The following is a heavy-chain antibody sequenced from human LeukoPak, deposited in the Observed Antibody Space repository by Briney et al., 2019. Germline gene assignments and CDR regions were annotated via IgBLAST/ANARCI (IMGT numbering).Heavy chain of an antibody. CDR3: ARARRRTTLTTYWFDP. CDR2: MNPNSGNT. CDR1: GYTFTSYD. Sequence: GASVKVSCKASGYTFTSYDINWVRQATGQGLEWMGWMNPNSGNTGYAQKFQGRVTMTRNTSISTAYMELSSLRSEDTAVYYCARARRRTTLTTYWFDPWGQGTLVTVSS. D-gene: IGHD4-17*01. V-gene: IGHV1-8*01. J-gene: IGHJ5*02.